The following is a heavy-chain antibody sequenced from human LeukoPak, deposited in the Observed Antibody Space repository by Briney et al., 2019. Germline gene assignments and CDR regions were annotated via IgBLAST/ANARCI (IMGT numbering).Heavy chain of an antibody. D-gene: IGHD5-18*01. J-gene: IGHJ4*02. CDR2: IYYSGST. CDR1: GDSISSSSYY. Sequence: PSETLSLTCTVSGDSISSSSYYWGWIRQPPGKVLEWIVSIYYSGSTYYNPSLKSRVTISADTSKNQFSLKLSSVTAADTAVYYCARGRGYSYGLFDYWGQGTLVTVSS. CDR3: ARGRGYSYGLFDY. V-gene: IGHV4-39*07.